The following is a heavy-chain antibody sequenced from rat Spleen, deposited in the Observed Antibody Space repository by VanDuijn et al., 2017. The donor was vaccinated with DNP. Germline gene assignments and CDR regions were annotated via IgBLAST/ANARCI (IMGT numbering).Heavy chain of an antibody. V-gene: IGHV5-17*01. CDR3: ARHRTIMPYYYAMDA. CDR2: IIYDGSRT. Sequence: EVQLVESGGGLVQPGRSLKLSCAASGFTFSDYAMAWVRQAPKKGLEWVATIIYDGSRTYYRDSVKGRFTISRDNAQSTLYLQMDSLRSEDTATYYCARHRTIMPYYYAMDAWGQGASVTVSS. J-gene: IGHJ4*01. D-gene: IGHD1-12*01. CDR1: GFTFSDYA.